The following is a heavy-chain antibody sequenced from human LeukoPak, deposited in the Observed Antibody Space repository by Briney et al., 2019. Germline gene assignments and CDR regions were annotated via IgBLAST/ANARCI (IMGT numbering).Heavy chain of an antibody. CDR2: INPNSGGT. CDR3: ARELKFKSGLQWYPDAFDI. J-gene: IGHJ3*02. CDR1: GYTFTGYY. Sequence: GASVKVSCKASGYTFTGYYMHWVRQAPGQGLEWMGWINPNSGGTNYAQKFQGRVTMTRDTSISTAYMELSRLRSDDTAVYYCARELKFKSGLQWYPDAFDIWGQGTMVTVSS. V-gene: IGHV1-2*02. D-gene: IGHD4-23*01.